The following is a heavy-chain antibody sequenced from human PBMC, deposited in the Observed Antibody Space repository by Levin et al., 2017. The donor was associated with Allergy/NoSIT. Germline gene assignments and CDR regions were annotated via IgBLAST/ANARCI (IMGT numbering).Heavy chain of an antibody. CDR3: ASRYTRSHGSDVFDI. J-gene: IGHJ3*02. D-gene: IGHD6-6*01. CDR2: IYFSGSA. CDR1: GASLSSSSYY. V-gene: IGHV4-39*01. Sequence: ASETLSLTCTVSGASLSSSSYYWGWIRQPPGTGLEWIGSIYFSGSAFYNPSLKSRVTISIDTSKTQFSLNLSSVTAADTSVYFCASRYTRSHGSDVFDIWGQGTLVTVSS.